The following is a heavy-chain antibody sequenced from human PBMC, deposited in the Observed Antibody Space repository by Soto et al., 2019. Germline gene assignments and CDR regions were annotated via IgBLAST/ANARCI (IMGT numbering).Heavy chain of an antibody. D-gene: IGHD2-2*02. CDR1: GFIFSGSA. CDR3: ARGQGAAIGDYYYHGMDV. Sequence: EVQLVESGGGLVKPGGSLRLSCEASGFIFSGSAIHWVRQASGKGLEWVGRIRSRANNFATSSAASVKGRFTFSRDDSKNTAYLQMNTLKPEDTAVYYCARGQGAAIGDYYYHGMDVWGQGTTVTVSS. J-gene: IGHJ6*02. V-gene: IGHV3-73*01. CDR2: IRSRANNFAT.